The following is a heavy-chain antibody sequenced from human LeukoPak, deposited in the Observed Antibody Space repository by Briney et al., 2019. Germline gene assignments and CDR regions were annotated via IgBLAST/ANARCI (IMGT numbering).Heavy chain of an antibody. Sequence: GGSLRLSCAASGFTFSSYAMHWVRQAPGKGLEYVSAISSNGGSTYYANSVKGRFTISRDNSKNALYLQMGSLRAEDMAVYYCARGRSGWPIDYWGQGTLVTVSS. J-gene: IGHJ4*02. CDR1: GFTFSSYA. V-gene: IGHV3-64*01. CDR3: ARGRSGWPIDY. D-gene: IGHD6-19*01. CDR2: ISSNGGST.